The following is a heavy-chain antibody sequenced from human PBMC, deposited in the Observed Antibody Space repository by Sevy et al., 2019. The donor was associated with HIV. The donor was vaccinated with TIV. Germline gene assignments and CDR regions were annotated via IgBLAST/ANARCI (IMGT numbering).Heavy chain of an antibody. CDR2: IIPIFGTA. CDR1: GGAFSNYA. Sequence: ASVKVSCKASGGAFSNYAISWVRQAPGQGPEWMGGIIPIFGTAKYAQKFQGRVTISADESTSTTYMELSSLRPEDTAVYYCAREWDSCSGGSCYFYYWGQGTLVTVSS. J-gene: IGHJ4*02. V-gene: IGHV1-69*13. D-gene: IGHD2-15*01. CDR3: AREWDSCSGGSCYFYY.